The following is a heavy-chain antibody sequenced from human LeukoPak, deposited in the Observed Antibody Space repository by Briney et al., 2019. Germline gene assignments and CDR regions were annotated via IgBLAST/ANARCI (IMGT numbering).Heavy chain of an antibody. D-gene: IGHD2-2*02. CDR2: INPNSGNT. CDR1: GYTLTRYD. Sequence: ASVKVSCKASGYTLTRYDITWVRQATGQGLEWMGWINPNSGNTGYAQKFQGRVTITRNSSISTAYMEVSSLRSEDTAVYYCARVGCSDTSCYTYYYYYMDVWGKGTTVTVSS. V-gene: IGHV1-8*03. CDR3: ARVGCSDTSCYTYYYYYMDV. J-gene: IGHJ6*03.